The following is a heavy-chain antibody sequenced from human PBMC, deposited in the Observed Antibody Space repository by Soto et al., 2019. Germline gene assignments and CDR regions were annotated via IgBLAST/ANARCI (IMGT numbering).Heavy chain of an antibody. D-gene: IGHD3-10*01. J-gene: IGHJ4*03. CDR2: INPDSGYT. CDR1: GYAFTDYY. Sequence: ASVNVPCKASGYAFTDYYMHWVRQAPGQWLELMGWINPDSGYTTYAQNFRGRVTLTRDTSIKTAYMELSSLTSDDTAEYYCARGILMGLRGLKYWGPKTLVNDSS. V-gene: IGHV1-2*02. CDR3: ARGILMGLRGLKY.